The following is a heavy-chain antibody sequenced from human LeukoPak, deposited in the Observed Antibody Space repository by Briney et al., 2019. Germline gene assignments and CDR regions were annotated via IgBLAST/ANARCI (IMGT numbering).Heavy chain of an antibody. CDR1: GGSISSGSYY. CDR3: ARVIPRYYYMDV. Sequence: PSETLSLTCTVSGGSISSGSYYWSWIRQPAGKGLEWIGRIYTSGSTNYNPSLKSRVTISVDTSKNQFSLKLSSVTAADTAVYYCARVIPRYYYMDVWGKGTTVTISS. CDR2: IYTSGST. J-gene: IGHJ6*03. V-gene: IGHV4-61*02.